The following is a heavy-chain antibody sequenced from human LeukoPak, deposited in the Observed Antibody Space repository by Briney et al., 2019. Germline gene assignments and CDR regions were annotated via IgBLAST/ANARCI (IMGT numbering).Heavy chain of an antibody. Sequence: SETLSLTCTVSGGSISSGDYYWSWIRQPPGKGLEWIGYIYYSGSTYYNPSLKSRVTISVDTSKNQFSLKLSSVTAADTAVYYCAREEITMVRGAYFDYWGQGTLVTVSS. D-gene: IGHD3-10*01. CDR3: AREEITMVRGAYFDY. V-gene: IGHV4-30-4*08. CDR2: IYYSGST. J-gene: IGHJ4*02. CDR1: GGSISSGDYY.